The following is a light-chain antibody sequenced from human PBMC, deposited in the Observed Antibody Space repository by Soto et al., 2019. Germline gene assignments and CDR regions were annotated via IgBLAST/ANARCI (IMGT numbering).Light chain of an antibody. CDR2: GAS. CDR3: LVYGKT. Sequence: ENVLTQSPGTLSMSPGERVTLSCRASHSVPTSYLAWYQQRPGQSPRLLIYGASTRATGIPDRFSGSGSGTDFSLTISRLEPEDFAVYYCLVYGKTFGQGTKVEIK. CDR1: HSVPTSY. J-gene: IGKJ1*01. V-gene: IGKV3-20*01.